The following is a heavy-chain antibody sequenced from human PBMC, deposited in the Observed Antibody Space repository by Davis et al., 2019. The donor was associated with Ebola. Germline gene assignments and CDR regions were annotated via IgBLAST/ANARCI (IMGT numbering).Heavy chain of an antibody. CDR1: GFTFSSYG. CDR3: AKVRYSGSPWGWFDP. Sequence: GESLKISCAASGFTFSSYGMHWVRQAPGKGLEWVAVIWYDGSNKYYADSVKGRFTISRDNSKNTLYLQMNSRRAEDTAVYYCAKVRYSGSPWGWFDPWGQGTLVTVSS. J-gene: IGHJ5*02. V-gene: IGHV3-30*02. D-gene: IGHD1-26*01. CDR2: IWYDGSNK.